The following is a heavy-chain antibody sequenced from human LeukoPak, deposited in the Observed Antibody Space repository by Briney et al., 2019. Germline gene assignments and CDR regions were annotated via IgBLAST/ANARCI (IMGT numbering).Heavy chain of an antibody. CDR1: GFTFSDYY. Sequence: PGGSLRLSCAASGFTFSDYYMSWIRQAPGKGLEWVSYISSSSSYTNYADSVKGRFTISRGNAKNSLYLQMNSLRAEDTAVYYCARVQGYCSSTSCSLWDYWGQGTLVTVSS. J-gene: IGHJ4*02. CDR3: ARVQGYCSSTSCSLWDY. CDR2: ISSSSSYT. D-gene: IGHD2-2*01. V-gene: IGHV3-11*06.